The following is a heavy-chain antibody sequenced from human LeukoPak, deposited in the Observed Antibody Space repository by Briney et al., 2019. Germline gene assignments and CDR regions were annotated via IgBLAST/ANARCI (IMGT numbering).Heavy chain of an antibody. CDR1: GFTFSSYA. CDR3: ARPQYYYDSSDLDAFDI. V-gene: IGHV3-30-3*01. CDR2: ISYDGSNK. J-gene: IGHJ3*02. D-gene: IGHD3-22*01. Sequence: GGSLRLSCAASGFTFSSYAMHWVRQAPGKGLEWVAVISYDGSNKYYADSVKGRFTISRDNAKNSLYLQMNSLRAEDTAVYYCARPQYYYDSSDLDAFDIWGQGTMVTVSS.